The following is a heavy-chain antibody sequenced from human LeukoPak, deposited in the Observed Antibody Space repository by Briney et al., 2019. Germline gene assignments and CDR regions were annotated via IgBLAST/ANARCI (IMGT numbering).Heavy chain of an antibody. V-gene: IGHV1-2*04. CDR3: ARALAVVVPAAMAY. D-gene: IGHD2-2*01. CDR1: GYTFTGYY. CDR2: INPNSGGT. J-gene: IGHJ4*02. Sequence: GASVTVSCKASGYTFTGYYMHWVRQAPGQGLEWMGWINPNSGGTNYAQKFQGWVTMTRDTSISTAYMELSRLRSDDTAVYYCARALAVVVPAAMAYWGQGTLVTVSS.